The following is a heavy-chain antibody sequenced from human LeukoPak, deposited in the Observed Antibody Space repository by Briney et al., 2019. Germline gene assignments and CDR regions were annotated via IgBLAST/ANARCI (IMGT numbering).Heavy chain of an antibody. CDR2: IYYSGST. CDR3: GRLRGSTIFGVVILDYYMDV. Sequence: PSQTLSLTCTVSGGSISSGDYYWSWIRQPPGKGLEWIGYIYYSGSTYYNPSLKSRVTISVDTSKNQFSLKLSSVTAADTAVYFCGRLRGSTIFGVVILDYYMDVWGKGTTVTVSS. J-gene: IGHJ6*03. D-gene: IGHD3-3*01. V-gene: IGHV4-30-4*08. CDR1: GGSISSGDYY.